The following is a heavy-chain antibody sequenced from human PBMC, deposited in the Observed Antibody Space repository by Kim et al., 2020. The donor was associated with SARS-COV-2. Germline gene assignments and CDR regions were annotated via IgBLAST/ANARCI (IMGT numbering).Heavy chain of an antibody. V-gene: IGHV4-59*13. CDR2: IYYSGST. CDR1: GGSISSYY. CDR3: ARWRAYYDFWSGYPKGDDAFDI. J-gene: IGHJ3*02. Sequence: SETLSLTCTVSGGSISSYYWSWIRQPPGKGLEWIGYIYYSGSTNYNPSLKSRVTISVDTSKNQFSLKLSSVTAADTAVYYCARWRAYYDFWSGYPKGDDAFDIWGQGTMVTVSS. D-gene: IGHD3-3*01.